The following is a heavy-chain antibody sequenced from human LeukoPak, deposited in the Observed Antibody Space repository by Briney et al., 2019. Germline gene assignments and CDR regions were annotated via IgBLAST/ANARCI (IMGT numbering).Heavy chain of an antibody. Sequence: GGSLRLSCEASGFTFSNYEMNWVRQAPGKGLEGISYITTTGDRIQYADSVKGRFTISRDNAKNSLYLEMNSLRAEDTGVYFCARDTKDYWGQGTLVVVSS. V-gene: IGHV3-48*03. CDR2: ITTTGDRI. CDR3: ARDTKDY. J-gene: IGHJ4*02. D-gene: IGHD2-2*01. CDR1: GFTFSNYE.